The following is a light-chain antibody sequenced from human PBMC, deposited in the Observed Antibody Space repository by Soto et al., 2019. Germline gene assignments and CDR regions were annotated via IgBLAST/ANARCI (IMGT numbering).Light chain of an antibody. CDR2: ENN. V-gene: IGLV1-51*02. Sequence: QSVLTQPPSVSAAPGQKVTISCSGSSSNIGNNYVSWYQQLPGTAPKLLIYENNKRPSGIPDRFSGSKASTSATLGITGLQAGDEADYYCGTWDSSLSVRWVFGGGTKLTVL. CDR3: GTWDSSLSVRWV. CDR1: SSNIGNNY. J-gene: IGLJ3*02.